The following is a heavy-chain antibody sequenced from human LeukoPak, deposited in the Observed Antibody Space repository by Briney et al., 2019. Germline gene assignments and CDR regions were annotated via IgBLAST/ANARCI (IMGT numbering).Heavy chain of an antibody. J-gene: IGHJ4*02. CDR3: ASTYFDILTPSYYFDF. D-gene: IGHD3-9*01. Sequence: KPSETLSLTCTVSGGSITSGSHYWGWIRQPPGKGLEWIGTIHYRETTYSNPSLKSRVSISIDTSKNQFSLNLSFVAAADTAVFYCASTYFDILTPSYYFDFWGRGTLVTVSS. V-gene: IGHV4-39*01. CDR1: GGSITSGSHY. CDR2: IHYRETT.